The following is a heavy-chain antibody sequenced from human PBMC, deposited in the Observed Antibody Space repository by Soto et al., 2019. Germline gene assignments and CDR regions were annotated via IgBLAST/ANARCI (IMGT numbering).Heavy chain of an antibody. CDR1: GFTFSSYG. J-gene: IGHJ4*02. D-gene: IGHD2-8*01. CDR3: AKDIAGSTSFDY. Sequence: PGGSLRLSCAASGFTFSSYGMHWVRQAPGKGLEWVAVISYDGSNKYYADSVKGRFTISRDNSKNTLYLQMNSLRAEDTAVYYCAKDIAGSTSFDYWGQGTLVTVSS. CDR2: ISYDGSNK. V-gene: IGHV3-30*18.